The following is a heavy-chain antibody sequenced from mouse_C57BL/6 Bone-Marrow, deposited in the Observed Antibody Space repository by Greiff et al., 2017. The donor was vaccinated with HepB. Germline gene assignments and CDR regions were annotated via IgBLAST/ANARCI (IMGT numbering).Heavy chain of an antibody. CDR1: GFTFSDYY. D-gene: IGHD1-2*01. CDR2: ISNGGGST. V-gene: IGHV5-12*01. CDR3: ARHEPLLRPDWFAY. J-gene: IGHJ3*01. Sequence: EVQGVESGGGLVQPGGSLKLSCAASGFTFSDYYMYWVRQTPEKRLEWVAYISNGGGSTYYPDTVKGRFTISRDNAKNTLYLQMSRLKSEDTAMYYCARHEPLLRPDWFAYWGQGTLVTVSA.